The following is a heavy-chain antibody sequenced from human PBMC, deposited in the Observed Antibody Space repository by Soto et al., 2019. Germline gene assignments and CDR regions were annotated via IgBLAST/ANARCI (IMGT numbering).Heavy chain of an antibody. V-gene: IGHV4-39*01. CDR3: ASSVDSITMVRGVIFPLDY. J-gene: IGHJ4*02. CDR1: GGSISSSSYY. Sequence: QLQLQESGPGLVKPSETLSLTCTVSGGSISSSSYYWGWIRQPPGKGLEWIGSIYYSGSTYYNPSLKSRVTISVDTSKNQFSLKLSSVTAADTAVYYCASSVDSITMVRGVIFPLDYWGQGTLVTVSS. CDR2: IYYSGST. D-gene: IGHD3-10*01.